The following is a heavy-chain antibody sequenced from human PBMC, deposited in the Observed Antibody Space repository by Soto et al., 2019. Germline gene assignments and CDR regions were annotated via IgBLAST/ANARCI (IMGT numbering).Heavy chain of an antibody. Sequence: VQLVQSGAEVKKPGSSVKVSCKASGSTFSSFAISWVRQAPGHGLEWMGGIIPIFGTANYAQKFQGRVTITADESTSTAYMELSSLRTEDTAVYDCARSDSSGPTYNWFDPWGQGTLVTVSS. D-gene: IGHD6-19*01. CDR1: GSTFSSFA. CDR2: IIPIFGTA. J-gene: IGHJ5*02. CDR3: ARSDSSGPTYNWFDP. V-gene: IGHV1-69*01.